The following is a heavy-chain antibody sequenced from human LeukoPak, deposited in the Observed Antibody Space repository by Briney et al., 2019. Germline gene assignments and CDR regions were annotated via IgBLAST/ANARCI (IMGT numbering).Heavy chain of an antibody. V-gene: IGHV3-30-3*01. J-gene: IGHJ4*02. CDR3: ARDHRSGSH. CDR1: GLTFSSYA. D-gene: IGHD6-19*01. CDR2: ISYDGSNK. Sequence: PGGSLRLSCAASGLTFSSYAMHWARQAPGKGLEWVAVISYDGSNKYYADSVKGRFTISRDNSKNTLYLQMNSLRAEDTAVYYCARDHRSGSHWGQGTLVTVSS.